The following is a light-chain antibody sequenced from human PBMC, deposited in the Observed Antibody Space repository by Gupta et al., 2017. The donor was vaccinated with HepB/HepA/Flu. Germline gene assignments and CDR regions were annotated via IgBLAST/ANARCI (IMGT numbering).Light chain of an antibody. CDR2: DAS. CDR1: QSVSSY. J-gene: IGKJ4*01. Sequence: FVLTPSPATLSLSPGERATLSCRASQSVSSYLAWYQQKPGQAPRLLIYDASNRATGIPARFSGSGSGTDFTLTISSLEPEDFAVYYCQQRSNWLTFGGGTKVEIK. CDR3: QQRSNWLT. V-gene: IGKV3-11*01.